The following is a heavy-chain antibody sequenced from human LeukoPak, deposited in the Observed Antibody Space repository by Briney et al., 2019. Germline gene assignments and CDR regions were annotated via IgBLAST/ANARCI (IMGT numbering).Heavy chain of an antibody. CDR3: ARPKDKGYSSSSFDY. CDR2: IYPGDSDT. V-gene: IGHV5-51*01. Sequence: GESLKISCKGSGYSFTSYWIGWVRQMPGKGLEWMGIIYPGDSDTRYSPSFQGQVTISADKSISTAYLQWSSLKDSDTAMYYCARPKDKGYSSSSFDYWGQGTLVTVSS. J-gene: IGHJ4*02. CDR1: GYSFTSYW. D-gene: IGHD6-13*01.